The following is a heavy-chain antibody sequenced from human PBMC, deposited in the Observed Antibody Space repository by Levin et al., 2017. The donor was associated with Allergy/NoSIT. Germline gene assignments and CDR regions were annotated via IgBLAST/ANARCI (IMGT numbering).Heavy chain of an antibody. CDR2: FDPEDGET. D-gene: IGHD6-13*01. Sequence: ASVKVSCKVSGYTLTELSMHWVRHAPGKGLEWMGGFDPEDGETIYAQKFQGRVTMTEDTSTDTAYMELSSLRSEDTAVYYCATDTGGSSWYRTWGQGTLVTVSS. J-gene: IGHJ4*02. CDR1: GYTLTELS. V-gene: IGHV1-24*01. CDR3: ATDTGGSSWYRT.